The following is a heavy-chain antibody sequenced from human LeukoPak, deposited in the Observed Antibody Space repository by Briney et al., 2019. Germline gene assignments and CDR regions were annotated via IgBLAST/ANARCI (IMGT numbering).Heavy chain of an antibody. V-gene: IGHV3-48*04. CDR2: ISSGSSTI. CDR3: AKVGGSGWYFDY. J-gene: IGHJ4*02. Sequence: GGSLRLSCATSRFTFSSYSMNWVRQAPGKGLERVSYISSGSSTIHYADSVKGRFTISRDNAKNSLYLQMNSLRAEDTAVYYCAKVGGSGWYFDYWGQGTLVTVSS. D-gene: IGHD6-19*01. CDR1: RFTFSSYS.